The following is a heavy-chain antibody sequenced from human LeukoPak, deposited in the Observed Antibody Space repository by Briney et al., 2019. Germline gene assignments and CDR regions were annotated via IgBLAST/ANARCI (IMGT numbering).Heavy chain of an antibody. CDR2: INPNSGGT. V-gene: IGHV1/OR15-1*04. Sequence: EASVKVSCKASGYIFTDYYMHWVRQAPGQELGWMGRINPNSGGTNYAQKFQGRVTITADESSNTASLDLSSLTSEDTAVYYCATDPNPYSSTSGYFDFWGQGTLVTVSS. CDR1: GYIFTDYY. D-gene: IGHD6-13*01. J-gene: IGHJ4*02. CDR3: ATDPNPYSSTSGYFDF.